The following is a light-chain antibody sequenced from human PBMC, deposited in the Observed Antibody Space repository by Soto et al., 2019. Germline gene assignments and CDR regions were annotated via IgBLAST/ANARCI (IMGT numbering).Light chain of an antibody. CDR2: YDD. CDR1: SGRIASSY. J-gene: IGLJ1*01. V-gene: IGLV6-57*03. Sequence: NFILTQPHSVSESPGKTVTISCTRSSGRIASSYVQWYQQRPGSAPTTVIYYDDERPSGVPDRFSGSVDSSSNSASLTISGLTNEDEADYYCHSHDNTNQVFGTGTKLTVL. CDR3: HSHDNTNQV.